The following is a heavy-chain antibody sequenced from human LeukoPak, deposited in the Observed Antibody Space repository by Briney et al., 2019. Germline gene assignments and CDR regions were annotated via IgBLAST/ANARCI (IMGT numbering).Heavy chain of an antibody. D-gene: IGHD1-26*01. J-gene: IGHJ4*02. CDR2: ISGGGGST. CDR3: AKHQRFLLGAPDY. V-gene: IGHV3-23*01. Sequence: HPGGSLRLSCAASGFTFSSYAMSWVRQAPGKRLEWVSAISGGGGSTYYADSVKGRFTISRDNSKNSLYLQMNSLRAEDTAVYYCAKHQRFLLGAPDYWGQGTVVTVSS. CDR1: GFTFSSYA.